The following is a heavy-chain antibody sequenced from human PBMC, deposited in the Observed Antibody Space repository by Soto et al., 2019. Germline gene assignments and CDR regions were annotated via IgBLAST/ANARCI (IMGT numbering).Heavy chain of an antibody. V-gene: IGHV3-66*01. CDR3: IKGKVGTDPNWLDP. D-gene: IGHD2-21*02. Sequence: EVQLVESGGGLVQPGGSLRLSCAASGFSVGSSYLYWVRQAPGRGLQWVSSIYVDGTTYYKDSVKGRFSISRDSSKNTLYLQMNSLGAEDTALYYCIKGKVGTDPNWLDPWGQGSLVTVSS. J-gene: IGHJ5*02. CDR2: IYVDGTT. CDR1: GFSVGSSY.